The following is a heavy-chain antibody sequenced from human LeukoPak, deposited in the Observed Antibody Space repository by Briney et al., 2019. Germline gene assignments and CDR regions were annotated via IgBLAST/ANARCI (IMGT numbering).Heavy chain of an antibody. CDR1: GFTFNTYS. V-gene: IGHV3-48*04. D-gene: IGHD3-16*01. Sequence: GGSLRLSCAASGFTFNTYSMNWVRQAPGKGLEWLSYITRDSDVIYYADSVKGRFTVSRDNAKNSLYLQMNSLRAEDMALYYCAKDGQLGSFDIWGQGTMVTVSS. CDR3: AKDGQLGSFDI. J-gene: IGHJ3*02. CDR2: ITRDSDVI.